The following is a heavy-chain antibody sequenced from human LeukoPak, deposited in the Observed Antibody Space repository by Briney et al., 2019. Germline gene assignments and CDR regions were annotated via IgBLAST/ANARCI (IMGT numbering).Heavy chain of an antibody. Sequence: ASVKVSCKASGYPFNSYPIHWVRQAPGQRLEWMGWINTGNGDTKYSQQFQGRVTVTRDTSASTAYMEVSSLRSEDTAVYYCARNMAVAGTPGVWGQGTLVTVSS. CDR1: GYPFNSYP. V-gene: IGHV1-3*04. CDR3: ARNMAVAGTPGV. CDR2: INTGNGDT. J-gene: IGHJ4*02. D-gene: IGHD6-19*01.